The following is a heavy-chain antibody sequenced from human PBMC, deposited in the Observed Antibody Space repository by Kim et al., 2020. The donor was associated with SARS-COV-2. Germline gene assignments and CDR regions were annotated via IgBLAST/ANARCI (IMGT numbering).Heavy chain of an antibody. J-gene: IGHJ3*02. D-gene: IGHD3-22*01. CDR1: GGSISSYY. CDR3: ARDGDDSSGVEAFDI. Sequence: SETLSLTCTVSGGSISSYYWSWIRQPPGKGLEWIGYIYYSGSTNYNPSLKSRVTISVDTSKNQFSLKLSSVTAADTAVYYCARDGDDSSGVEAFDIWGQGTMVTVSS. CDR2: IYYSGST. V-gene: IGHV4-59*01.